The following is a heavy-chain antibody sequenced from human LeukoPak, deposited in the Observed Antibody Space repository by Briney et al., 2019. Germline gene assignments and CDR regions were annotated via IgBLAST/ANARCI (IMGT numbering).Heavy chain of an antibody. CDR2: ISSSGSTI. J-gene: IGHJ5*02. CDR3: ARDRSSWYNWFDP. Sequence: GGSLRLSSAASGFTFSDYYMSWIRQAPGKGLEWVSYISSSGSTIYYADSVKGRFTISRDNGKNSLYLQMNSLRAEDTAVYYCARDRSSWYNWFDPWGQGTLVTVSS. D-gene: IGHD6-13*01. CDR1: GFTFSDYY. V-gene: IGHV3-11*04.